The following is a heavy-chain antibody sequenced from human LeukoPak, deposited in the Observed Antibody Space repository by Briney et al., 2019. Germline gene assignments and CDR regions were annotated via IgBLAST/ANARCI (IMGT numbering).Heavy chain of an antibody. CDR3: VRRRGSDLLVLFYFDY. CDR1: GFTFSNAG. D-gene: IGHD3-10*01. V-gene: IGHV3-15*01. CDR2: IKSRTDGGTT. Sequence: KPGGSLRLSCAASGFTFSNAGMSWVRQAPGKGLEWVGRIKSRTDGGTTDYAAPVKGRFTISRDDSKNTLYLQMNSLEASDTAIYYCVRRRGSDLLVLFYFDYWGQGSLVTVSS. J-gene: IGHJ4*02.